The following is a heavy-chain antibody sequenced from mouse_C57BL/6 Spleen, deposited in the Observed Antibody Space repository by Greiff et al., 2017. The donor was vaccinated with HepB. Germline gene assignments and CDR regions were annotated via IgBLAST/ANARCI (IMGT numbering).Heavy chain of an antibody. D-gene: IGHD1-1*01. Sequence: QVQLQQPGAELLKPGASVKLSCKASGYTFTSYWMHWVKQRPGQGLEWIGMIHPNSGSTNYNEKFKSKATLTVDKSSSTAYMQLNSLTSEGSAVYYGARSFITTVFDVWGTGTTVTVSS. CDR1: GYTFTSYW. CDR2: IHPNSGST. V-gene: IGHV1-64*01. CDR3: ARSFITTVFDV. J-gene: IGHJ1*03.